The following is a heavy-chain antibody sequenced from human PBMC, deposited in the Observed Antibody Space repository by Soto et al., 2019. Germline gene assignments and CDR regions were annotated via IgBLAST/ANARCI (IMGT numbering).Heavy chain of an antibody. V-gene: IGHV3-30*03. CDR1: GFTFSCYA. CDR2: ISIRGGDE. D-gene: IGHD6-6*01. CDR3: ARGTIVARQHLDY. Sequence: ESVGGVVQPGKSLRLSCAASGFTFSCYAMHWARQAPGKGLEWVPVISIRGGDEYYAESVRGRFTISRDDSKNTLYLQMDSLRVEDTAVYYCARGTIVARQHLDYWGQGTLVTVSS. J-gene: IGHJ4*02.